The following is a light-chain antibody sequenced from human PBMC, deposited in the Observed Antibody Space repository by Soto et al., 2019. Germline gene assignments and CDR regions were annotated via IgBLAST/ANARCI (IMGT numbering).Light chain of an antibody. CDR2: DVS. CDR1: SSDVGGYNY. V-gene: IGLV2-14*01. Sequence: QSALTQPASLSGSPGQSITISCTGTSSDVGGYNYVSWYQQHPGKAPKLMIYDVSNRPSGVSNRFSGSKSGNTASLTISGLQAEDEADYYCSSYTSSSTLDVVFGGWTKLTVL. CDR3: SSYTSSSTLDVV. J-gene: IGLJ2*01.